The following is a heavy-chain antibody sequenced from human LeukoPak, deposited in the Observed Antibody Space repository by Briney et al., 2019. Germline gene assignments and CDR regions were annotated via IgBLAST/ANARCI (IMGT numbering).Heavy chain of an antibody. J-gene: IGHJ6*03. CDR2: IYYSGST. CDR3: ARTGDGYNYYNYYYMDV. CDR1: GGSLSSYY. V-gene: IGHV4-59*01. Sequence: SETLSLTRTVSGGSLSSYYWSWLRQPPGKGLEGIGYIYYSGSTNYNPSLKSRVTISVDTSKNQFSLKLSSVTAADTAVYYCARTGDGYNYYNYYYMDVWGKGTTVTVTS. D-gene: IGHD5-24*01.